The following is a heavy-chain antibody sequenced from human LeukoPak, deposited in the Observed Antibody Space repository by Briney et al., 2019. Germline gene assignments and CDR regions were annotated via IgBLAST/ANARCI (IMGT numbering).Heavy chain of an antibody. J-gene: IGHJ4*02. CDR3: TRDWSFDY. CDR1: GFTISDYW. D-gene: IGHD2-8*02. CDR2: SNSDGSSI. Sequence: GGSLRLSRAASGFTISDYWMHWVRQAPGKGLVWVSRSNSDGSSISYADSVKGRFTISRDIAKNTLYLQMNSLRDEDTGVYYCTRDWSFDYWGQGTLVTVSS. V-gene: IGHV3-74*01.